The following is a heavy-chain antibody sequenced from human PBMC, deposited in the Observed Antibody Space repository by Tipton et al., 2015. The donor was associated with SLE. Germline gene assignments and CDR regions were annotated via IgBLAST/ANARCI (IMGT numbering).Heavy chain of an antibody. CDR3: ARGRPRATQACGGYYYYMDV. CDR2: FYHSANT. V-gene: IGHV4-38-2*02. Sequence: TLSLTCIVSRYSISSGYYWGWMRQAPGKELEWIGSFYHSANTYYNPSLTSRVTISADTSKNQFSLRLTSVTAADTAVYYCARGRPRATQACGGYYYYMDVWGKGTTVTVSS. D-gene: IGHD3-16*01. CDR1: RYSISSGYY. J-gene: IGHJ6*03.